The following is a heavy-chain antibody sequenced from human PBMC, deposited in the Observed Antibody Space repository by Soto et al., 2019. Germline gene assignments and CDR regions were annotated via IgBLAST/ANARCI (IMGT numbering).Heavy chain of an antibody. J-gene: IGHJ6*02. V-gene: IGHV4-30-2*05. CDR3: ASYRRTCRFGLDV. CDR1: GGSISSVDYS. Sequence: SETLSLTCAVSGGSISSVDYSWTWIRQSPGKGLEWIGYIYHSGSTYSNPSHQTPVTLSLDTSKNHFSLTLSSVTAADTAVYYCASYRRTCRFGLDVWGPGSTVTVS. D-gene: IGHD3-16*02. CDR2: IYHSGST.